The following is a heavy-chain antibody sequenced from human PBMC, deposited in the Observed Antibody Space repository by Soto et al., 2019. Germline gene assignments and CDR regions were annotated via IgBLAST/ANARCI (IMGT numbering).Heavy chain of an antibody. D-gene: IGHD5-12*01. Sequence: ASVKVSCKASGYTFTSYGISWARQAPGQGLEWMGWISAYNGNTNYAQKLQGRVTMTTDTSTSTAYMELRSLRSDDTAVYYCARDPRIGYVSPVHRDYYDYWGQGTLVTVSS. CDR3: ARDPRIGYVSPVHRDYYDY. CDR2: ISAYNGNT. V-gene: IGHV1-18*01. CDR1: GYTFTSYG. J-gene: IGHJ4*02.